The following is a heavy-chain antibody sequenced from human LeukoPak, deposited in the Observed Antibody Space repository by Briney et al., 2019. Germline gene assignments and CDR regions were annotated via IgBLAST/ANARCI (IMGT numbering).Heavy chain of an antibody. CDR2: ISGSSNTI. Sequence: GGSLRLSCAASGFTFNSHSMNWVRQAPGKGLEWVSYISGSSNTIYYADSVKGRFTISRDNAKKSLYLQMNRLRDDDTAVYYCARVDASSHYYFDYWGQGTLVTVSP. V-gene: IGHV3-48*02. CDR3: ARVDASSHYYFDY. D-gene: IGHD6-6*01. CDR1: GFTFNSHS. J-gene: IGHJ4*02.